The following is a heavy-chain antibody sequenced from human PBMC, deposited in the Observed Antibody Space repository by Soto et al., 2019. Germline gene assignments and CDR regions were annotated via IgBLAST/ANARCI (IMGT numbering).Heavy chain of an antibody. D-gene: IGHD6-6*01. CDR2: IYYSGST. Sequence: QLQLQESGPGLVKPSETLSLTCTVSGGSISSSSYYWGWIRQPPGKGLEWIGSIYYSGSTYYNPSLKSRVTTSVDTSKTQSPRKVSAVTAEDTAVYYCAREYSSSTASYYYSYGMDVWGQGTTVPVSS. V-gene: IGHV4-39*01. J-gene: IGHJ6*02. CDR1: GGSISSSSYY. CDR3: AREYSSSTASYYYSYGMDV.